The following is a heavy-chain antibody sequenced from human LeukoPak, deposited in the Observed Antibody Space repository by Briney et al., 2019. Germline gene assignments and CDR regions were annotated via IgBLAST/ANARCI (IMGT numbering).Heavy chain of an antibody. CDR1: GGSISSSSYY. V-gene: IGHV4-39*07. J-gene: IGHJ4*02. Sequence: SETLSLTCTVSGGSISSSSYYWGWIRQPPGKGLEWIGSIYYSGSTYYNPSLKSRVTISVDTSKNQFSLKLSSVTAADTAVYYCARTLREQWLLFDYWGQGTLVTVSS. D-gene: IGHD6-19*01. CDR2: IYYSGST. CDR3: ARTLREQWLLFDY.